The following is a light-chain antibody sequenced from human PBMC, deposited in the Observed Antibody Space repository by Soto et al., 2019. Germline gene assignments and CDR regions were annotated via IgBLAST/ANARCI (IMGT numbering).Light chain of an antibody. J-gene: IGKJ4*01. V-gene: IGKV1-6*01. CDR2: AAT. CDR3: LQDYSYPLT. CDR1: QAIRND. Sequence: AVQVTQSPSSLSASVGDSVTITCRASQAIRNDLAWYQQKPGKAPNLLIYAATHLQSGVPSRFSGSGSGSDFTLIISSLQPEDFATYYCLQDYSYPLTFGGGPKVEIK.